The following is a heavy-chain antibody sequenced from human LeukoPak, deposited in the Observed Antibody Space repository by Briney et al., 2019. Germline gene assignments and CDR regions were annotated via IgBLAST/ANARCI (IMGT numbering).Heavy chain of an antibody. CDR3: ARAYCGSTSCFG. Sequence: GGSLRLSCAASGFTFSSYNMNWVRQAPGKGLEWVSSISYSSRATYYADSVKGRFTISRDNVKNSLYLQMDSLRAEDTAVYYCARAYCGSTSCFGWGQGTLVTVSS. V-gene: IGHV3-48*01. J-gene: IGHJ4*02. D-gene: IGHD2-2*01. CDR1: GFTFSSYN. CDR2: ISYSSRAT.